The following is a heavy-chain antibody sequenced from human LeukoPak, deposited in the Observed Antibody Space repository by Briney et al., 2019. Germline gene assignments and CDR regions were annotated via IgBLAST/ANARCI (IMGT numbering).Heavy chain of an antibody. D-gene: IGHD3-10*01. Sequence: GGSLRLSFAASGFTFSSYAMSWVRQAPGKGLEWVANIKQDGSEKYYVDSVKGRFTISRDNAKNSLYLQMNSLRAEDTAVYYCARVGYYGSGRFLYYYYYMDVWGKGTTVTVSS. V-gene: IGHV3-7*01. CDR3: ARVGYYGSGRFLYYYYYMDV. CDR2: IKQDGSEK. CDR1: GFTFSSYA. J-gene: IGHJ6*03.